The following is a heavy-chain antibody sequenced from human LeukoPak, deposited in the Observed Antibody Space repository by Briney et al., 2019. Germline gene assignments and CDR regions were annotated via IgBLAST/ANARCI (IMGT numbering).Heavy chain of an antibody. CDR2: INSDGSTT. CDR1: GFTFSSYW. D-gene: IGHD5-18*01. J-gene: IGHJ4*02. CDR3: ARGAEGYSYNYVGY. V-gene: IGHV3-74*01. Sequence: GGSLRLSCAASGFTFSSYWMHWVRQAPGKGLVWVSRINSDGSTTRDADSVKDRLTISRDNAKNTLYLQMNSLRAEDTAVYYCARGAEGYSYNYVGYWGQGTLVTVSS.